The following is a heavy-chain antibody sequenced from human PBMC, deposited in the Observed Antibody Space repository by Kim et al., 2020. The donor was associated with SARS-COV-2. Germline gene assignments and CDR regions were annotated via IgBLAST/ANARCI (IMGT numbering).Heavy chain of an antibody. D-gene: IGHD3-9*01. Sequence: GGSLRLSCAACGFTFSSYSMNWVRQAPGKGLEWVSSISSSSSYIYYADSVKGRFTISRDNAKNSLYLQMNSLRAEDTAVYYCAREYYDILTGYSITNDYWGQGTLVTVSS. CDR3: AREYYDILTGYSITNDY. V-gene: IGHV3-21*01. CDR2: ISSSSSYI. J-gene: IGHJ4*02. CDR1: GFTFSSYS.